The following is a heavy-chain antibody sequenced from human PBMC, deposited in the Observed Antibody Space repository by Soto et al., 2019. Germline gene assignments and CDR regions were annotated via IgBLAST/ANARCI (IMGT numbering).Heavy chain of an antibody. CDR3: ARDNDGYNSHLDY. Sequence: GGSLRLSCAASGFTFSSYGMHWVRQAPGKGLEWVALIWYDGSNQYYVDSVKGRFTISRDNSKNTLDLQMNSLRAEDTAVYYCARDNDGYNSHLDYWGQGT. D-gene: IGHD5-12*01. V-gene: IGHV3-33*01. J-gene: IGHJ4*02. CDR1: GFTFSSYG. CDR2: IWYDGSNQ.